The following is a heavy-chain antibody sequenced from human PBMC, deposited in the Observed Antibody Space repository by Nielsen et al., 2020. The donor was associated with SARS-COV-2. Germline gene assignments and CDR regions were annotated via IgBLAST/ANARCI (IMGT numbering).Heavy chain of an antibody. J-gene: IGHJ4*02. Sequence: GESLKISCAASGFIFSSYAMSRVRQAPGKGLEWVSAISSSGGSTYYADSVKGRVTISRDNSRNTLYLQMNSLRAEDTAVYYCAKQREYDYWGQGTLVTVSS. CDR2: ISSSGGST. CDR1: GFIFSSYA. D-gene: IGHD2/OR15-2a*01. V-gene: IGHV3-23*01. CDR3: AKQREYDY.